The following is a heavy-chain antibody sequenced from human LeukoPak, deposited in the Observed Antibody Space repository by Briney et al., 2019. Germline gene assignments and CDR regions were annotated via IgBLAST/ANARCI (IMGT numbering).Heavy chain of an antibody. J-gene: IGHJ6*02. CDR1: GGSISSYY. CDR3: ARLSGSYYSYYYYGMDV. V-gene: IGHV4-59*08. D-gene: IGHD1-26*01. CDR2: IYYSGST. Sequence: SETLSLTCTVSGGSISSYYWSWIRQPPGKGLEWIGYIYYSGSTNYNPSLKSRVTISVDTSKNQFSLKLSSVTAADTAVYYCARLSGSYYSYYYYGMDVWGQGTTVTVYS.